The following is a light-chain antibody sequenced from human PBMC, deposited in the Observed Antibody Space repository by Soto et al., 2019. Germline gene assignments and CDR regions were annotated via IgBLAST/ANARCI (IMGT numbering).Light chain of an antibody. V-gene: IGKV3-20*01. CDR2: GAS. Sequence: EVVLTQSPGTLSLSRGERATLSCRASERIYSAYLGWYQQKPGQAPRLLIYGASSRATGIPDRFSGSGSGTDFTLTISRLEPEDFAVYYCQQYGRSPTFGQGTRLEIK. J-gene: IGKJ5*01. CDR1: ERIYSAY. CDR3: QQYGRSPT.